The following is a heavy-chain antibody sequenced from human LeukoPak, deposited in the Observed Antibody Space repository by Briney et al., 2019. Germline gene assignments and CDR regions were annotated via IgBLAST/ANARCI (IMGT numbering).Heavy chain of an antibody. J-gene: IGHJ3*02. V-gene: IGHV3-11*01. CDR3: ARVGYYDCWSGYQDDDAFDI. CDR2: ISSSGSTI. CDR1: GFTFSDYY. Sequence: GGSLRLSCAASGFTFSDYYMSWIRQAPGKGLEWVSYISSSGSTIYYADSVKGRFTISRDNAKNSLYLQMNSLRAEDTAVYYCARVGYYDCWSGYQDDDAFDIWGQGTMVTASS. D-gene: IGHD3-3*01.